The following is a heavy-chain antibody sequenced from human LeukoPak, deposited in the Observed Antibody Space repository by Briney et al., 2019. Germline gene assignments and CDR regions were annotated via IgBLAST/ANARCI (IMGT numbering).Heavy chain of an antibody. CDR2: INPSGGST. CDR3: ARGRRILGYDSSGYYGY. V-gene: IGHV1-46*01. J-gene: IGHJ4*02. Sequence: ASVKVSCKASGYTFTSYYMHWVRQAPGQGLELMGIINPSGGSTSYAQKFQGRVTMTRDTSTSTVYMELSSLRSEDTAVYYCARGRRILGYDSSGYYGYWGQGTLVTVSS. CDR1: GYTFTSYY. D-gene: IGHD3-22*01.